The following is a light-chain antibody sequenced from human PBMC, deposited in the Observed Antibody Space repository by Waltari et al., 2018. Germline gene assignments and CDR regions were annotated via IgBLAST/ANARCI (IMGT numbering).Light chain of an antibody. CDR1: SSTVGTNY. J-gene: IGLJ3*02. CDR3: ATWDDSLNSWV. Sequence: QPVLTLPPSASGTPGKGVSFPCSGSSSTVGTNYVNWYQQLPGTAPKLLIYKNEQRPSGVPDRFFGSKSGTSASLVISGLRSEDEGHYTCATWDDSLNSWVFGGGTKLTIL. CDR2: KNE. V-gene: IGLV1-47*01.